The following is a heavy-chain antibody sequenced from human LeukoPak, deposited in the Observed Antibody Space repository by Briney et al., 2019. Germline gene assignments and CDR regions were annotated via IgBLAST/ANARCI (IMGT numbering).Heavy chain of an antibody. V-gene: IGHV4-59*01. D-gene: IGHD2-15*01. CDR3: ARDQNVGYCSGGSCDYYYYGMDV. CDR2: IYYSGST. J-gene: IGHJ6*02. CDR1: GGSISSYY. Sequence: PSETLSLTCTVSGGSISSYYWSWIRQPPGKGLEWIGYIYYSGSTNYNPSLKSRVTISVDTSKDQFSLKLSSVTAADTAVYYCARDQNVGYCSGGSCDYYYYGMDVWGQGTMVTVSS.